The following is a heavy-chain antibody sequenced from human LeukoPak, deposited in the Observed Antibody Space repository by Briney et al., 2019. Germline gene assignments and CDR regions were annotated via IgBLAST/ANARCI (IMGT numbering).Heavy chain of an antibody. Sequence: SEALSLTCTVSGGSISSYYWSWIRRPPGKGLEWIGYIYYSGSTNYNPSLKSRVTISVDTSKNQFSLKLSSVTAADTAVYYCARSPGWYLDNNWFDPWGQGTLVTVSS. CDR3: ARSPGWYLDNNWFDP. V-gene: IGHV4-59*01. CDR1: GGSISSYY. J-gene: IGHJ5*02. D-gene: IGHD6-19*01. CDR2: IYYSGST.